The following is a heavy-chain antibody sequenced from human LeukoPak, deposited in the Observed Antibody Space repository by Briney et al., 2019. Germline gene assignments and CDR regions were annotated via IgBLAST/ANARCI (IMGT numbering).Heavy chain of an antibody. J-gene: IGHJ2*01. CDR3: ARALTTVTTWWYFDL. V-gene: IGHV4-34*01. CDR2: INHSGST. Sequence: SETLSLTCAVYGGSFSGYYWSWIRQPPGKGLEWIGEINHSGSTYYNPSLKSRVTISVDRSKNQFSLKLSSVTAADTAVYYCARALTTVTTWWYFDLWGRGTLVTVSS. D-gene: IGHD4-17*01. CDR1: GGSFSGYY.